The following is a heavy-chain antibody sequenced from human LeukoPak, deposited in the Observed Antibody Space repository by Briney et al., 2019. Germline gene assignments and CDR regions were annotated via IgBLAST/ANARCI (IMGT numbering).Heavy chain of an antibody. D-gene: IGHD2-2*01. Sequence: GGSLRLSCAASGFTFSSYSMNWVRQAPGKGLEWVSVIYSGGSTYYADSVKGRFTISRDNSKNTLYLQMNSLRAEDTAVYYCASDNCSSTSCAKYYYYYGMDVWGQGTTVTVSS. V-gene: IGHV3-53*01. J-gene: IGHJ6*02. CDR3: ASDNCSSTSCAKYYYYYGMDV. CDR2: IYSGGST. CDR1: GFTFSSYS.